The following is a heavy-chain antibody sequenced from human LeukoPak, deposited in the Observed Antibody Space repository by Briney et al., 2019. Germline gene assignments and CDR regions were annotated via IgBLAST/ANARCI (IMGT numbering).Heavy chain of an antibody. J-gene: IGHJ5*01. Sequence: GGSLRLFCAAFSGFAMSWVRLAPGRGLEWVSAINGRGDDTYYPDYVKGRFTIYSDNSNNTLYLHTNSLSAEGTAVYYFLLGRRCSSSFFYSWEQGILVTFSS. CDR2: INGRGDDT. CDR1: SGFA. V-gene: IGHV3-23*01. D-gene: IGHD2/OR15-2a*01. CDR3: LLGRRCSSSFFYS.